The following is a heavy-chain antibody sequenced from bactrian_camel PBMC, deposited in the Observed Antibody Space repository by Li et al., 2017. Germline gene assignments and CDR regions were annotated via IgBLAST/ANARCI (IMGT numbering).Heavy chain of an antibody. V-gene: IGHV3S1*01. J-gene: IGHJ4*01. CDR1: GFTVSRQW. Sequence: VQLVESGGGSVQAGGSLRLSCAASGFTVSRQWMYWLRQAPGKGLDWVSSINAAGGTTYYADSVKGRFIISRDNAKNTVYLQMNSLKSEDTAMYYCVVRRMRECEGSWYLGGYTGQGTQVTVS. D-gene: IGHD6*01. CDR2: INAAGGTT.